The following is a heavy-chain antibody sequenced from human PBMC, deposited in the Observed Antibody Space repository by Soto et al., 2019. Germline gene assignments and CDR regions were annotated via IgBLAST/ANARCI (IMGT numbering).Heavy chain of an antibody. D-gene: IGHD1-26*01. CDR1: GGTFSSYT. CDR3: ARESYARMGGGADY. J-gene: IGHJ4*02. Sequence: QVQLVQSGAEVKKPGSSVKVSCKASGGTFSSYTISWVRQAPGQGLEWMGRIIPILGIANYAQKFQGRVTITGDKSTSTAYRELSSLSSEDAAVYYCARESYARMGGGADYWGQGTLVTVSS. V-gene: IGHV1-69*08. CDR2: IIPILGIA.